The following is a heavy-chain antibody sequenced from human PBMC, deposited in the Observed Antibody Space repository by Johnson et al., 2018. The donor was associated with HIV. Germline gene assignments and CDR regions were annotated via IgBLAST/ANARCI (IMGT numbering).Heavy chain of an antibody. Sequence: QVQLVESGGSVVRHGGSLRLSCAASGFTFSSYGMHWVRQAPGKGLEWVAVIWYDGSNKYYADSVKGRLTISRDNSKNTLYLQMNSLRAEDTAVYYCARENRVDAFDIWGQGTMVTVSS. CDR2: IWYDGSNK. J-gene: IGHJ3*02. D-gene: IGHD2/OR15-2a*01. CDR3: ARENRVDAFDI. CDR1: GFTFSSYG. V-gene: IGHV3-33*01.